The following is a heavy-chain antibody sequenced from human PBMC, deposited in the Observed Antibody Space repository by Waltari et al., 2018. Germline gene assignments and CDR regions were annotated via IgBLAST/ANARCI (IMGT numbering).Heavy chain of an antibody. V-gene: IGHV4-31*03. CDR3: VTTLWQQLVLGPYYYGMDV. D-gene: IGHD6-13*01. CDR2: IYYSGST. CDR1: GGSISRGGYY. J-gene: IGHJ6*02. Sequence: QVQLQESGPGLVKPSQTLSLTCTVSGGSISRGGYYWSWIRQHPGKGLEWIGYIYYSGSTYYNPSLKSRVTISVDTSKNQFSLKLSSVTAADTAVYYCVTTLWQQLVLGPYYYGMDVWGQGTTVTVSS.